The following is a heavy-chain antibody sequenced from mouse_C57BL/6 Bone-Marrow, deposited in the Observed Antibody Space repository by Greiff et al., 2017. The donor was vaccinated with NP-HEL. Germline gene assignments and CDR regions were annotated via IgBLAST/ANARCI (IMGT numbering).Heavy chain of an antibody. D-gene: IGHD3-1*01. CDR3: ARSGERLFTY. CDR1: GYTFTSYW. CDR2: INPSNGGT. Sequence: QVQLQQPGTELVKPGASVKLSCKASGYTFTSYWMHWVKQRPGQGLEWIGNINPSNGGTNYNEKFKSKATLTVDKSSSTAYMQLSSLTSDVSSVSYCARSGERLFTYWGQGTLVTVSA. V-gene: IGHV1-53*01. J-gene: IGHJ3*01.